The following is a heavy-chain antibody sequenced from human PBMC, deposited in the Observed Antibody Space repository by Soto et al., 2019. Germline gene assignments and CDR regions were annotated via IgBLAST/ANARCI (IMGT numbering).Heavy chain of an antibody. CDR1: GFTFSSYA. CDR3: AKMGFWSGSRVSAFDI. D-gene: IGHD3-3*01. Sequence: GGSLRLSCAASGFTFSSYAMSWVRQAPGKGLEWVSAISGSGGSTYYADSVKGRFTISRDNSKNTLYLQMNSLRAEDTAVYYCAKMGFWSGSRVSAFDIWGQGTMVTVSS. V-gene: IGHV3-23*01. J-gene: IGHJ3*02. CDR2: ISGSGGST.